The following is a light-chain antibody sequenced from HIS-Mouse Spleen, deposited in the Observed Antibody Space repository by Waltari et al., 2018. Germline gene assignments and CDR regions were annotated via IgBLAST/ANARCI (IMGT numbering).Light chain of an antibody. CDR2: QDS. V-gene: IGLV3-1*01. CDR1: KLGDKY. CDR3: QAWDSSYSV. Sequence: SYELTQPPSVSVSPGQTASITCSGDKLGDKYACWYQQKPGQSPVLVIYQDSTRPSGSPERLSGSNAGNTATLTISGTQAMDEADYYCQAWDSSYSVFGGGTKLTVL. J-gene: IGLJ2*01.